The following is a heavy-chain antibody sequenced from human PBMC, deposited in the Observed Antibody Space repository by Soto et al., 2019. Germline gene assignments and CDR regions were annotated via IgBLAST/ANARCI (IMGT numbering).Heavy chain of an antibody. V-gene: IGHV3-33*01. Sequence: GGSLRLSCAASGFTFSSYGMHWVRQAPGKGLEWVAVIWYDGSNKYYADSVKGRFTISRDNSKNTLYLQMNSLRAEDAAVYYCSITSMVPRQIDYWGQGTLVTVSS. CDR2: IWYDGSNK. D-gene: IGHD3-10*01. CDR3: SITSMVPRQIDY. CDR1: GFTFSSYG. J-gene: IGHJ4*02.